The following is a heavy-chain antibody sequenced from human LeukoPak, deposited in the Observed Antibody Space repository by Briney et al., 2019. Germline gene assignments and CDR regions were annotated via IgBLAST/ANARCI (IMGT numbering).Heavy chain of an antibody. J-gene: IGHJ3*02. V-gene: IGHV4-59*01. D-gene: IGHD1-1*01. CDR2: IYYSVST. Sequence: PSEPLSLTCTVSDGSIGTYYWNWARQSPGRGLEWIGYIYYSVSTGYNPSLKSRVTISVDTSENQLSRKLSSVTPADTAVYYCARAQSGTYAFDIWGRGTMVTVSS. CDR3: ARAQSGTYAFDI. CDR1: DGSIGTYY.